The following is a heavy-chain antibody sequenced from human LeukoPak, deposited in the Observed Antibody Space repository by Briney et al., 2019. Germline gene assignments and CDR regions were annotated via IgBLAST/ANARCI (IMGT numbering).Heavy chain of an antibody. Sequence: SVQVSCKASGGTFSSYAISWVRQAPGQGLEWMGGIIPIFGTANYAQRFQGRVTITADESTSTAYMELSSLRSEDTAVYYCARSAGFPWYCFDPRGQGTLVTVSS. CDR3: ARSAGFPWYCFDP. CDR1: GGTFSSYA. CDR2: IIPIFGTA. D-gene: IGHD2-8*01. J-gene: IGHJ5*02. V-gene: IGHV1-69*13.